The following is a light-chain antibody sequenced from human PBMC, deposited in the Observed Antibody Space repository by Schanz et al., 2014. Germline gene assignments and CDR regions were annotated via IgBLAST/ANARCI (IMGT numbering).Light chain of an antibody. Sequence: EIVLTQSPGTLSLSPGESGTISCRASQSVSSSYLAWYQQKPGQAPRLLIYAASTRATGIPARFSGSGSETEFTLTIRSLQSEDFALYYCQQYNKWPLTFGGGTKVE. CDR3: QQYNKWPLT. CDR2: AAS. J-gene: IGKJ4*01. V-gene: IGKV3-15*01. CDR1: QSVSSSY.